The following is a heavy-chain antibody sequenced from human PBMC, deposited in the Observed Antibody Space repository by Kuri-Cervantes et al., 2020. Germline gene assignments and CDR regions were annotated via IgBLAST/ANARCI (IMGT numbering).Heavy chain of an antibody. D-gene: IGHD6-13*01. CDR2: ISAYNGNT. CDR3: ARGESSSWPRYLDY. Sequence: GGSLRLSCKASGYTFTSYGISWVRQAPGQGLEWMGWISAYNGNTNYAQKLQGRVTMTTDTSTSTAYMELRSLRSDDTAVYYCARGESSSWPRYLDYWGQGTLVTVSS. J-gene: IGHJ4*02. CDR1: GYTFTSYG. V-gene: IGHV1-18*01.